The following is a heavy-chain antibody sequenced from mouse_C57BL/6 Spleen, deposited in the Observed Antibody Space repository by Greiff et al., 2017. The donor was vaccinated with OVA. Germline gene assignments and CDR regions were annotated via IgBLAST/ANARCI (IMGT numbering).Heavy chain of an antibody. Sequence: QVQLQQSGAELVKPGASVKISCKASGYAFSSYWMNWVKQRPGKGLEWIGQIYPGDGDTNYNGKFKGKATLTADKSSSTAYMQLSSLTSEDSAVYFCARSPYYSNRGYYAMDYWGQGTSVTVSS. CDR2: IYPGDGDT. CDR1: GYAFSSYW. V-gene: IGHV1-80*01. J-gene: IGHJ4*01. CDR3: ARSPYYSNRGYYAMDY. D-gene: IGHD2-5*01.